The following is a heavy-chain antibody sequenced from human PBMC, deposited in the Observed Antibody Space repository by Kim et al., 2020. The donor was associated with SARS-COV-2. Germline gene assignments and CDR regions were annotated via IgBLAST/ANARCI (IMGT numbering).Heavy chain of an antibody. D-gene: IGHD3-9*01. V-gene: IGHV4-34*01. CDR3: ARGTRWRYFVCFDY. CDR2: INHSGST. J-gene: IGHJ4*02. Sequence: SETLSLTCAVYGGSFSGYYWSWIRQPPGKGLEWIGEINHSGSTNYNPSLKSRVTISVDTSKNQFSLKLSSVTAADTAVYYCARGTRWRYFVCFDYWGQGTLVTVSS. CDR1: GGSFSGYY.